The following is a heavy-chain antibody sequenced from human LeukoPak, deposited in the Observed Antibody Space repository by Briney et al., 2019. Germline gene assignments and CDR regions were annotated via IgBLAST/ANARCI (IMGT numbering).Heavy chain of an antibody. D-gene: IGHD3-10*01. J-gene: IGHJ4*02. CDR3: ARRVFLWFGESQYYFDY. CDR1: GGSFSGYY. V-gene: IGHV4-34*01. Sequence: SETLSLTCAVYGGSFSGYYWSWIRQPPGKGLEWIGEINHSGSTNYNPSLKSRVTISVDTSKNQFSLKLSSVTAADTAVYYCARRVFLWFGESQYYFDYWGQGTLVTVSS. CDR2: INHSGST.